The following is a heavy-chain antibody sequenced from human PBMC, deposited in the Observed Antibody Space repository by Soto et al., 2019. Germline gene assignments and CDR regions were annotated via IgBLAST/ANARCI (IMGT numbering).Heavy chain of an antibody. CDR2: INHSGIT. CDR3: ARAASYDFWSGYYRGSYYYYGMDV. D-gene: IGHD3-3*01. CDR1: GGSFSGYY. Sequence: SETLSLTCAGYGGSFSGYYCSWIRQPPGKGLEWIGEINHSGITNYNPSLKSRVTISVDTSKNQFSLKLSSVTAADTAMYHSARAASYDFWSGYYRGSYYYYGMDVWGQGTTVTVSS. V-gene: IGHV4-34*01. J-gene: IGHJ6*02.